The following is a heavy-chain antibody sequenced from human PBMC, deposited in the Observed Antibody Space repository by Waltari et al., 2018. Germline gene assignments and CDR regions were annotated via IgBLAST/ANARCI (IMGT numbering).Heavy chain of an antibody. J-gene: IGHJ5*02. D-gene: IGHD1-7*01. CDR2: INSNSKPI. CDR3: ARAGIRGSNWKYVLDGWFDP. CDR1: GFTFGDSY. V-gene: IGHV3-11*01. Sequence: VLLVESGGGLVKPGGSLRLSCAASGFTFGDSYMTWIRQAPGKGLEWISYINSNSKPISYAASGKGRLTSSRDNANNATYLEMKYMGAEDTAVNYCARAGIRGSNWKYVLDGWFDPWGQGTLVIVSS.